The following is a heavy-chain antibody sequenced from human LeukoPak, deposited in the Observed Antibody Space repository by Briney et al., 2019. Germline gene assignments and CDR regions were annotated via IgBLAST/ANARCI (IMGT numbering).Heavy chain of an antibody. CDR2: IKDDGSEN. J-gene: IGHJ4*02. D-gene: IGHD2-2*01. Sequence: GGSLRLSCAASGFTFSSFWMSWVRQVPGKGLEWVANIKDDGSENHHVDSVRGRLTISRDNAKNSLNSLRAEDTAVYYCATNGHSHANWGQGTLVTVSS. V-gene: IGHV3-7*01. CDR3: ATNGHSHAN. CDR1: GFTFSSFW.